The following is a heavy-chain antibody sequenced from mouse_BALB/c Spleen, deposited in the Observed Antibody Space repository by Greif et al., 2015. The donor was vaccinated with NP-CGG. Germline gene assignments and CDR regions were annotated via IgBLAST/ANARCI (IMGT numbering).Heavy chain of an antibody. D-gene: IGHD1-1*01. V-gene: IGHV1S127*01. CDR2: IDPSDSYT. J-gene: IGHJ2*01. CDR1: GYTFTSYW. CDR3: TTYYYGTSYFFDY. Sequence: QVQLQQSGAELVQPGASVKMSCKASGYTFTSYWMHWVKQRPGQGLEWIGVIDPSDSYTSYNQKFKGKATLTEDTSSSTAYMQLSSLTAEDAAVYYCTTYYYGTSYFFDYWGQGTTLTVSS.